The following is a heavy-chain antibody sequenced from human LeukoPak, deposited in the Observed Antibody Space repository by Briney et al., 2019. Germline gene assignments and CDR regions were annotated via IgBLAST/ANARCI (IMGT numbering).Heavy chain of an antibody. CDR2: ISGSTLST. J-gene: IGHJ4*02. V-gene: IGHV3-23*01. D-gene: IGHD2-2*01. Sequence: QLGGSLRLSCAASGFSFSNYAMSWVRQAPGKAPEWVSFISGSTLSTFYADSVRGRFTISRDNSKNMLYLELNSLTAEDTGVYYCATDPHLGGYCSSTRCWGPYYFDYWGQGTPVTVSS. CDR1: GFSFSNYA. CDR3: ATDPHLGGYCSSTRCWGPYYFDY.